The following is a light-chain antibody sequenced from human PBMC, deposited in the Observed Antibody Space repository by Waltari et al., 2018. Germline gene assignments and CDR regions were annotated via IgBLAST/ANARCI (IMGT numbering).Light chain of an antibody. CDR2: RND. CDR3: AAWEDGVNIHYV. J-gene: IGLJ1*01. V-gene: IGLV1-44*01. CDR1: YSTIGRHT. Sequence: SVLTQPPSASGTPGPRLTISCSGTYSTIGRHTVNWYQVLPGKAPKLLIYRNDQRPLGVPERFSGSKSGSSATLTISGPQSEDEADYFCAAWEDGVNIHYVFGSGTKVTVL.